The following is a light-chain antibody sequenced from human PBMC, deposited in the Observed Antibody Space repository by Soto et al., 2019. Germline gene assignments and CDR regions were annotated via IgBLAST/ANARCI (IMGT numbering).Light chain of an antibody. CDR1: QMIYTW. V-gene: IGKV1-5*03. CDR3: QQYNTFWT. J-gene: IGKJ1*01. CDR2: EAS. Sequence: DIQITQSSSTLSASVGDRVTITCRASQMIYTWLAWYQQKPGKAPKLLIYEASSLDVGVPSRFSGSGSGTEFTLTISSLQPDDFATYYCQQYNTFWTFGQGTKVDIK.